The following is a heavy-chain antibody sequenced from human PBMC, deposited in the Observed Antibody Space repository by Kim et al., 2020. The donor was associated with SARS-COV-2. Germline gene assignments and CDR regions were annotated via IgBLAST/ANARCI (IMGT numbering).Heavy chain of an antibody. Sequence: SETLSLTCTVSGGSISSDNFYWSWIWQPAGKGLEWIGRINTSGSTNYNPSLKSRVTISVDMSKNQFSLKLSSVTAADTAVYYCARGAGVYWGQGTLVTVSS. V-gene: IGHV4-61*02. CDR2: INTSGST. CDR1: GGSISSDNFY. J-gene: IGHJ4*02. CDR3: ARGAGVY. D-gene: IGHD2-8*01.